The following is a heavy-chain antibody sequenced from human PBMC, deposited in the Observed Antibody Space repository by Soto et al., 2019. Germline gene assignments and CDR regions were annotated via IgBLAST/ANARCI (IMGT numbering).Heavy chain of an antibody. D-gene: IGHD3-9*01. Sequence: QVQLVESGGGLVKPGGSLRLSCAASGFTFSDYYMSWIRQAPGKGLEWVSYISSSSSYTNYADSAKGRFTISRDNAKNALYLQMNSLRAEDTAVYYCARDADILTGSDAFDIWGQGTMVTVSS. J-gene: IGHJ3*02. CDR1: GFTFSDYY. CDR2: ISSSSSYT. CDR3: ARDADILTGSDAFDI. V-gene: IGHV3-11*05.